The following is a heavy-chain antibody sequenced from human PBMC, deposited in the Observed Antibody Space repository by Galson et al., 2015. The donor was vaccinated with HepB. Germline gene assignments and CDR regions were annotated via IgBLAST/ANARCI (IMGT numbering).Heavy chain of an antibody. Sequence: SVKVSCKASGYTFTSYAMHWVRQAPGQRLEWMGWINAGNGNTKYSQKFQGRVTITRDTSASTAYMELSSLRSEDTAVYYCAGDPLAIGIFGVVSGWFDPWGQGTLVTVSS. D-gene: IGHD3-3*01. J-gene: IGHJ5*02. V-gene: IGHV1-3*01. CDR2: INAGNGNT. CDR1: GYTFTSYA. CDR3: AGDPLAIGIFGVVSGWFDP.